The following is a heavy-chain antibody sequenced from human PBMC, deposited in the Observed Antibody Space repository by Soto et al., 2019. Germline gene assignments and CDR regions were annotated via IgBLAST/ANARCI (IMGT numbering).Heavy chain of an antibody. CDR3: ACSEGDDAFDI. J-gene: IGHJ3*02. CDR1: GGTFSSYT. V-gene: IGHV1-69*02. Sequence: QVQLVQSGAEVKKPGSSVKVSCKASGGTFSSYTISWVRQAPGQGLEWMGRIIPILGIANYAQKFQGRVTITADKATSTAYMELSSLRSEDTAVYYGACSEGDDAFDIWGQGTMVTVSS. CDR2: IIPILGIA. D-gene: IGHD6-25*01.